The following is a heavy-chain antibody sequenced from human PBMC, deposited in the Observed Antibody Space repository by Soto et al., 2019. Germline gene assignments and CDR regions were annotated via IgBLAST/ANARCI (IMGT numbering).Heavy chain of an antibody. J-gene: IGHJ4*02. D-gene: IGHD3-3*01. Sequence: SVKVSCKASGGTFSSYAISWVRQAPGQGLEWMGGIIPIFGTANYAQKFQGRVTITADESTSTAYMELSSLRSEDTAVYYCARSFQYYDFWSGYGFDYWGQGTLVTVSS. CDR2: IIPIFGTA. CDR3: ARSFQYYDFWSGYGFDY. CDR1: GGTFSSYA. V-gene: IGHV1-69*13.